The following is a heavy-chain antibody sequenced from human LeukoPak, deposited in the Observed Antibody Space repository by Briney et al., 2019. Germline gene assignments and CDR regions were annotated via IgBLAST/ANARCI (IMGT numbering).Heavy chain of an antibody. D-gene: IGHD6-6*01. CDR1: GGSISSYY. J-gene: IGHJ5*02. CDR3: ARDLGVGQLRFDP. V-gene: IGHV4-59*01. Sequence: SETLSLTCTVSGGSISSYYWSWIRQPPGRRLEWIGYIYYSGSTNYNPSLKSRVTISVDTSKNQFSLKLSSVTAADTAVYYCARDLGVGQLRFDPWGQGTLVTVSS. CDR2: IYYSGST.